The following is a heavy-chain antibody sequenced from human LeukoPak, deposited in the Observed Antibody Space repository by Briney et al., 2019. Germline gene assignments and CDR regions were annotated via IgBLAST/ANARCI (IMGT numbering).Heavy chain of an antibody. V-gene: IGHV4-59*01. CDR2: IYYSGST. J-gene: IGHJ4*02. D-gene: IGHD5-18*01. Sequence: PSETLSLTCTVSGGSISSYYWSWIRQPPGKGLEWIGYIYYSGSTNYNPSLKSRVTISVDTSKNQFSLKLSSVTAADTAVYYCAKIGDTAMVFVSWGQGTLVTVSS. CDR3: AKIGDTAMVFVS. CDR1: GGSISSYY.